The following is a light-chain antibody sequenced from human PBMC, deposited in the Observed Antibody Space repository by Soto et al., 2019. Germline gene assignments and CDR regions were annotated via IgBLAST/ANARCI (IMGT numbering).Light chain of an antibody. J-gene: IGKJ5*01. Sequence: EFVLTPSPGTLSLSPGERATLSCRASQSVSSSYLAWYQQKPGQAPRLLIYGASSRATGIPDRFSGGGSGTHFTLTISRLEPGDFAVYYCQHFGGTTFTFGQGTRLEIK. CDR1: QSVSSSY. CDR3: QHFGGTTFT. CDR2: GAS. V-gene: IGKV3-20*01.